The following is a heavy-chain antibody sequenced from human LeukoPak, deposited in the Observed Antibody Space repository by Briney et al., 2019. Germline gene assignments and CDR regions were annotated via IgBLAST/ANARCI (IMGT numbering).Heavy chain of an antibody. D-gene: IGHD6-13*01. V-gene: IGHV3-30*02. Sequence: PGGSLRLSCAASGFTFSISDMHWVRQAPGKGLEWVAFIRYDGSNKYYADSVKGRFTISRDNSKNTLYLQMNSLRAEDTAVYYCAKDSSSWSPAYYYYYMDVWGKGTTVTISS. J-gene: IGHJ6*03. CDR3: AKDSSSWSPAYYYYYMDV. CDR1: GFTFSISD. CDR2: IRYDGSNK.